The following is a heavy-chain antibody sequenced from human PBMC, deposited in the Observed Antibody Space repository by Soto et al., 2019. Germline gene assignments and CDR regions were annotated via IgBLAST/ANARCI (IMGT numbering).Heavy chain of an antibody. D-gene: IGHD3-22*01. CDR3: ARLGADYYDSSGYYPFDY. CDR2: IYPGDSDT. CDR1: GYSFTIYW. Sequence: GESLKISCKGSGYSFTIYWIGWVRQMPGKGLEWMGIIYPGDSDTRYSPSFQGQVTISADKSISTAYLQWSSLKASDTAMYYCARLGADYYDSSGYYPFDYWGQGTLVTVSS. J-gene: IGHJ4*02. V-gene: IGHV5-51*01.